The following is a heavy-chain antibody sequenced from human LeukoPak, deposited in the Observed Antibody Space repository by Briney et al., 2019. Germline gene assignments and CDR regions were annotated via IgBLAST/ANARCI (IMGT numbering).Heavy chain of an antibody. J-gene: IGHJ4*02. CDR2: IYYSGST. CDR3: ARADSVVPDYFDY. D-gene: IGHD2-2*01. Sequence: PSETLSLTSTVSGGSISSGDYYWSWIRQPPGKGLEWIGYIYYSGSTYYNPSLKSRVTISVDTSKNQFSLKLSSVTAADTAVYYCARADSVVPDYFDYWGQGTLVTVSS. CDR1: GGSISSGDYY. V-gene: IGHV4-30-4*01.